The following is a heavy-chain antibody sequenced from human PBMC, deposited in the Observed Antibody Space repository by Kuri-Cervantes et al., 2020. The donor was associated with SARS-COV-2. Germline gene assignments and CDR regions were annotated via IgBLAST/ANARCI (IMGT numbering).Heavy chain of an antibody. CDR3: ARSGYYSRGVTYYYMDV. D-gene: IGHD3-22*01. CDR2: IYYGGST. J-gene: IGHJ6*03. V-gene: IGHV4-59*12. Sequence: GSLRLSCTVSGGSISSYYWSWIRQPPGKGLEWIGYIYYGGSTNYNPSLKSRVTISVDTSKNQFSLKLSSVTAADSAVYYCARSGYYSRGVTYYYMDVWDKGTTVTVSS. CDR1: GGSISSYY.